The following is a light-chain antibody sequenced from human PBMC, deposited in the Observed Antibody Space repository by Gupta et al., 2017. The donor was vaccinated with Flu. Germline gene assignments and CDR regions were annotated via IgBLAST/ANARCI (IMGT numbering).Light chain of an antibody. CDR1: QGISTF. Sequence: DIQLTQSPSFLSASVGDRVTITCRASQGISTFLAWYQQKPGKAPNLLIYTASTLQSGVPSRFSGSGSGTEFTLTINSLQPEDFATYYCQQLKTYPLTFGGGTTVEIK. CDR3: QQLKTYPLT. CDR2: TAS. J-gene: IGKJ4*01. V-gene: IGKV1-9*01.